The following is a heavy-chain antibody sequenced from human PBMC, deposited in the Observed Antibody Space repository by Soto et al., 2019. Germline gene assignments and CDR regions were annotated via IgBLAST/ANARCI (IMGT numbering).Heavy chain of an antibody. CDR2: IIPVFQTA. V-gene: IGHV1-69*06. CDR1: GGLFSSYP. CDR3: ARIVVAGYFDY. Sequence: QEQLVQSGAEVKKPGSSVKVSCKASGGLFSSYPISWVRQVPGQGLERMGGIIPVFQTAYYTQRFQGRVTITRDTAASTAYMELSSLRSEDTAVYYCARIVVAGYFDYWGQGTLVNVSS. J-gene: IGHJ4*02. D-gene: IGHD6-19*01.